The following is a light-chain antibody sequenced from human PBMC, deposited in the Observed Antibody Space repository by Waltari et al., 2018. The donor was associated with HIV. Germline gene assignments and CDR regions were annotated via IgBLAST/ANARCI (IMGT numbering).Light chain of an antibody. CDR1: NIGSKS. CDR3: QVWDTNTDQYVI. V-gene: IGLV3-21*01. Sequence: SYVLTQSPSVSVAPGKTARITCGGKNIGSKSVNWYHQQPGQAPGMVIYHDTDRPSGIPDRFSGSNSEDTATLTIRRVEAGDEADYYCQVWDTNTDQYVIFGGGTNLAV. CDR2: HDT. J-gene: IGLJ2*01.